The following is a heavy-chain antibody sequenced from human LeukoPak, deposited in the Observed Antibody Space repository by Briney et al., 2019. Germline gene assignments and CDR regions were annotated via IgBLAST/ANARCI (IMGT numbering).Heavy chain of an antibody. CDR3: ARDLVAITMVRGVMRY. D-gene: IGHD3-10*01. Sequence: ASVKVSCKASGYTFTGYYMHWVRQAPGQGLEWMGWINPNSGGTNYAQKFQGRVTMTRDTSISTAYMELSRLRSDDTAVYYCARDLVAITMVRGVMRYWVQGTLVTVSS. CDR1: GYTFTGYY. CDR2: INPNSGGT. V-gene: IGHV1-2*02. J-gene: IGHJ4*02.